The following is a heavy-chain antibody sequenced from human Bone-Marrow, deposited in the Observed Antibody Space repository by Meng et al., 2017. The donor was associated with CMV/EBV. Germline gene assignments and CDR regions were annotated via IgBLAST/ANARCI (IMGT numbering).Heavy chain of an antibody. CDR2: TSYDGNNK. CDR3: ARDGDLWAGSNFDY. D-gene: IGHD3/OR15-3a*01. Sequence: GESLKISCAASGFTFSTYAMHWVRQAPGKGLEWVAVTSYDGNNKYYADSVKGRFFISTDDAKSSLFLQMDSLRAEDTATYYCARDGDLWAGSNFDYWGPGTLVTVSS. J-gene: IGHJ4*02. CDR1: GFTFSTYA. V-gene: IGHV3-30*04.